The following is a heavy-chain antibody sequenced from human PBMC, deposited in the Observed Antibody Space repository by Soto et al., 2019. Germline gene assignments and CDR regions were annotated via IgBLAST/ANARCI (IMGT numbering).Heavy chain of an antibody. J-gene: IGHJ6*03. Sequence: GGSLRLSCAASGFTVSSNYMSWVRQAPGKGLEWVSVIYSGGSTYYADSVKGRFTISRDNSKNTLYLQMNSLRAEDTAVYYCARAYYDILTLEYYYYMDVWGKGTTVTVSS. D-gene: IGHD3-9*01. V-gene: IGHV3-66*01. CDR2: IYSGGST. CDR1: GFTVSSNY. CDR3: ARAYYDILTLEYYYYMDV.